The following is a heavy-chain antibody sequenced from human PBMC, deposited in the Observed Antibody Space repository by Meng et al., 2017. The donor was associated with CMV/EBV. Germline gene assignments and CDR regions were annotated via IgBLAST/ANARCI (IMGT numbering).Heavy chain of an antibody. CDR3: AREWGGIVVVPAAMGIDY. V-gene: IGHV4-38-2*02. Sequence: SETLSPTCTVSGYSTSSGYYWGWIRQPPGKGLEWIGSIYHSGSTYSNPSLKSRVTISVDTSKNQFSLKLSSVTAADTAVYYCAREWGGIVVVPAAMGIDYWGQGTLVTVSS. D-gene: IGHD2-2*01. J-gene: IGHJ4*02. CDR1: GYSTSSGYY. CDR2: IYHSGST.